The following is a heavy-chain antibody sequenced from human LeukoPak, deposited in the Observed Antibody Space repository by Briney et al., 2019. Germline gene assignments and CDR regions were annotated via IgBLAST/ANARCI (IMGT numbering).Heavy chain of an antibody. V-gene: IGHV3-30*09. J-gene: IGHJ6*02. Sequence: GRSLRPSCAASGFSFSSYGMHWVRQAPGKGLEWVAVISYDGSNKYYADSVKGRFAISRDNSKNTLYLQMNSLRVEDTAVYYCARRYDFWSGSVYGMDVWGQGTTVTVSS. CDR1: GFSFSSYG. D-gene: IGHD3-3*01. CDR3: ARRYDFWSGSVYGMDV. CDR2: ISYDGSNK.